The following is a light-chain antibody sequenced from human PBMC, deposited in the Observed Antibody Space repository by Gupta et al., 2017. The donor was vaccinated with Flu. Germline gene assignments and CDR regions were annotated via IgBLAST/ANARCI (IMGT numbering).Light chain of an antibody. V-gene: IGLV1-51*01. CDR3: GTWDSSLSAGV. CDR1: SSNIGNNY. J-gene: IGLJ3*02. Sequence: QSVLTQPPSVSAAPGQKVTIPCSGSSSNIGNNYVSWYQQLPGTAPKVLIYDNNKRPSGIPDRFSGSKSGTSATLGITGLQTGDEADYYCGTWDSSLSAGVFGGGTKLTVL. CDR2: DNN.